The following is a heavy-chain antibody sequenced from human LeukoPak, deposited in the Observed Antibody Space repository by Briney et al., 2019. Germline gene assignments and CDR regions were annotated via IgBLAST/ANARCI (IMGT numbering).Heavy chain of an antibody. CDR2: INHSGST. D-gene: IGHD1-1*01. V-gene: IGHV4-34*01. J-gene: IGHJ4*02. CDR1: GGSFSGYY. Sequence: SETLSLTCAVYGGSFSGYYWSWIRQPPGKGLEWIGEINHSGSTNYNPSLKSRVTISVDTSKTQFSLKLSSVTAADTAVYYCTRYNVGFESWGQGTLVTVSS. CDR3: TRYNVGFES.